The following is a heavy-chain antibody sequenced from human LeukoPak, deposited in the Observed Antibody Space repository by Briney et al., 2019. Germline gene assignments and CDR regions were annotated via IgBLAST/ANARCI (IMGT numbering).Heavy chain of an antibody. V-gene: IGHV1-24*01. CDR1: GYVLIELC. Sequence: ASVKVSCKVSGYVLIELCVHWVRQAPGEGLEWMGGFDPETGETIYARKFQGRVTMTADTSTDTASMEMSSLRSDDTAVYYCASTRRILGAKLTFDLWGQGALVTVSS. D-gene: IGHD1-26*01. CDR2: FDPETGET. J-gene: IGHJ4*02. CDR3: ASTRRILGAKLTFDL.